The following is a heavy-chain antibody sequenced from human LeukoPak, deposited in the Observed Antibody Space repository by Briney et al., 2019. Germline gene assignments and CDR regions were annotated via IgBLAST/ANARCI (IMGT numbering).Heavy chain of an antibody. CDR3: GRDLVDGGADY. CDR2: ISSSGSTI. CDR1: GFTFSSYE. V-gene: IGHV3-48*03. Sequence: GGSLILSCAASGFTFSSYEMNWVRQAPGKGLEWVSYISSSGSTIYYADSVKGRFTISRDNAKNSLYLQMNSLRAEDTAVYYCGRDLVDGGADYWGQGTLVTVSS. D-gene: IGHD5-24*01. J-gene: IGHJ4*02.